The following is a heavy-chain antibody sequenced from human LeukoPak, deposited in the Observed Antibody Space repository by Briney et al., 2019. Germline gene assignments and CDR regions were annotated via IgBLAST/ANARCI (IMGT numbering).Heavy chain of an antibody. V-gene: IGHV3-30*02. CDR3: AKRYCKSATCRSDMDA. J-gene: IGHJ6*02. CDR1: GFSFSNYG. CDR2: IQSDGSKT. Sequence: GGSLRLSYAASGFSFSNYGMHWVRQAPGKGLEWVALIQSDGSKTYSADSVKGRFTISRDNPRNTLYLQMNRLRPEDTAVYCCAKRYCKSATCRSDMDAWGQGTTVTVSS. D-gene: IGHD2-15*01.